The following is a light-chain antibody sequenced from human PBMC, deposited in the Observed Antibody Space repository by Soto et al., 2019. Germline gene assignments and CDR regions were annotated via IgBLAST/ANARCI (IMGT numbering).Light chain of an antibody. Sequence: QSALTQPASVSGSPGQSITISCTGTTSDIGGYNYVSWHQQQPGKATKLMIHEVRYRPSGVSNRFAGSKAGNTASLTISGLQAEDDAYYYCSSYASSGTLVFGGGTKLTVL. J-gene: IGLJ3*02. CDR3: SSYASSGTLV. CDR2: EVR. V-gene: IGLV2-14*01. CDR1: TSDIGGYNY.